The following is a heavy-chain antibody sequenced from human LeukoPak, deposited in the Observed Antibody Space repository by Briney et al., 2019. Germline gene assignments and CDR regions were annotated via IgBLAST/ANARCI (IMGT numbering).Heavy chain of an antibody. D-gene: IGHD1-26*01. V-gene: IGHV4-39*01. CDR2: IYYSGIT. CDR3: ARTAIVGTTWYFDY. Sequence: SETLSLTCTVSDGSFSSSNYYWGWVRQPPGKGLEWIGSIYYSGITYYDPSLKSRVTISVDTSKNRFSLMLSSVAAADTAVYYCARTAIVGTTWYFDYWGQGTLVTVSS. CDR1: DGSFSSSNYY. J-gene: IGHJ4*02.